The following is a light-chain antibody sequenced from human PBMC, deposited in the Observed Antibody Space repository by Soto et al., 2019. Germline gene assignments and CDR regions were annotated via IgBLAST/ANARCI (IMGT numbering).Light chain of an antibody. CDR1: QGISSY. V-gene: IGKV1-9*01. J-gene: IGKJ1*01. CDR2: AAS. Sequence: DIQLTQSPSFLSASVGDRVTITCRASQGISSYLAWYQQKPGKAPKLLIYAASNLQSGVPSRFSGSGSGTEFTLTISSLQPEDFATYYCQKLNTYPRTFGQGTKVDIK. CDR3: QKLNTYPRT.